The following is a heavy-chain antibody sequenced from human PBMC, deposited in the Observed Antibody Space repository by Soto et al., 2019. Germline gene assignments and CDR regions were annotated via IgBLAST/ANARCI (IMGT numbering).Heavy chain of an antibody. Sequence: PSETLSLTCTVSGGSISSSSYYWGWIRQPPGKGLEWIGSIYYSGSTYYNPSLKSRVTISVDTSKNQFSLKLSSVTAADTAVYYCARICSSNWFDPWGQGTLVTVSS. CDR2: IYYSGST. CDR1: GGSISSSSYY. CDR3: ARICSSNWFDP. V-gene: IGHV4-39*01. D-gene: IGHD6-13*01. J-gene: IGHJ5*02.